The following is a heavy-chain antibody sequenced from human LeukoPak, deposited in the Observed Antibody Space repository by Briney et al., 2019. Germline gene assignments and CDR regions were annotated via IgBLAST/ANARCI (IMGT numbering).Heavy chain of an antibody. CDR3: ARKHYYDSSGFFPPMDY. Sequence: GGSLRLSCAASGFSFSGYSMNWVRQAPGKGLEWVSSISSSSSYIYYADSVKGRFTISRDNGKNSLYLQMNSLRAEDTAVYYCARKHYYDSSGFFPPMDYWGQGTLVTVSS. J-gene: IGHJ4*02. V-gene: IGHV3-21*01. D-gene: IGHD3-22*01. CDR2: ISSSSSYI. CDR1: GFSFSGYS.